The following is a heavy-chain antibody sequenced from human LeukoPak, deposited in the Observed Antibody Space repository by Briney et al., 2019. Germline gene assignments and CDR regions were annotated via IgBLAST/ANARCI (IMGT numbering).Heavy chain of an antibody. CDR3: ARGIGPAVIY. V-gene: IGHV4-39*01. J-gene: IGHJ4*02. D-gene: IGHD2-2*02. CDR1: GGSISSSSYY. CDR2: IYYSGST. Sequence: SETLSLTCTVSGGSISSSSYYWGWIRQRPGKGLVWIGSIYYSGSTYYNPSLKSRVTISVDTSKNQFSLKLSSVTAADTAVYYCARGIGPAVIYWGQGTLVTVSS.